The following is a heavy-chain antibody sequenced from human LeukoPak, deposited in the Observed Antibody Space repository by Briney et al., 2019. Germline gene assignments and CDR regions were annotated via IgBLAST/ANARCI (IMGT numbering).Heavy chain of an antibody. D-gene: IGHD2-8*01. V-gene: IGHV3-66*01. CDR1: GFTVSSNY. CDR2: IYSGGST. CDR3: ARAGQLLMGVFDI. J-gene: IGHJ3*02. Sequence: PGGSLRLSCAASGFTVSSNYMSWVRQAPGKGLEWVSVIYSGGSTYYADSVKGRFTISRDNSKNTLYLQMNSLRAEDTAVYYCARAGQLLMGVFDIWGQGTMVTVSS.